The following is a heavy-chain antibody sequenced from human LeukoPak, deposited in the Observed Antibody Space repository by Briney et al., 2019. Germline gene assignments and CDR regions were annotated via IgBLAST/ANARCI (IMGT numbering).Heavy chain of an antibody. CDR2: IYYSGST. D-gene: IGHD3-9*01. J-gene: IGHJ3*02. Sequence: SETLSLTCTVSGGSISSYYWSWIRQPPGKGLGWIGYIYYSGSTNYNPSLKSRVTISVDTSKNQFSLKLSSVTAADTAVYYCARYLTGDAFDIWGQGTMVTVSS. CDR1: GGSISSYY. CDR3: ARYLTGDAFDI. V-gene: IGHV4-59*08.